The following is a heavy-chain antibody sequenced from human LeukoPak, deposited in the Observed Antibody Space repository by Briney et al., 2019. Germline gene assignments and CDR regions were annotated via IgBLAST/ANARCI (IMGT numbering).Heavy chain of an antibody. CDR1: GFTFSSHW. CDR3: ARGGTADGLYFDY. CDR2: INQGGSVK. D-gene: IGHD6-13*01. Sequence: GGSLRLSCVASGFTFSSHWISWVRQAPGKGLEWVANINQGGSVKHYVDSVKGRFTISRDNAQNSLYLQMNSLRAEDTAVHYCARGGTADGLYFDYWGQGTLVTVSS. J-gene: IGHJ4*02. V-gene: IGHV3-7*01.